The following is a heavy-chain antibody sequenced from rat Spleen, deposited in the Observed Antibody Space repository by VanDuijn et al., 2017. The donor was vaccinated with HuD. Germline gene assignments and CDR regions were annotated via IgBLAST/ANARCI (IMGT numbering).Heavy chain of an antibody. CDR1: GFTFSDYN. Sequence: EVQLVESGGGLVQPGRSLRLSCAASGFTFSDYNMAWVRQAPKKGLEWVATISYDGSSTYYRDSVKGRFTISRDNAKSTLYWQMDSQRSEDTATYYCARYPFITTVVPVDYWGQGVMVTVSS. CDR3: ARYPFITTVVPVDY. V-gene: IGHV5-7*01. CDR2: ISYDGSST. J-gene: IGHJ2*01. D-gene: IGHD1-1*01.